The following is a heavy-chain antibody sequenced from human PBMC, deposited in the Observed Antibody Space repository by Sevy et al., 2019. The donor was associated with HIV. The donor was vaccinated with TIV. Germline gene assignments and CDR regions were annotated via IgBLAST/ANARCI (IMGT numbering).Heavy chain of an antibody. J-gene: IGHJ4*02. CDR3: ARDGLLWFGELRYYFDY. CDR1: GFTFSSYG. Sequence: GGSLRLSCAASGFTFSSYGMHWVRQAPGKGLEWVAVIWYDGSNKYYADSVKGRFTISRDNSKNMLYLQMNSLRAEDTAVYYCARDGLLWFGELRYYFDYWGQGTLVTVSS. V-gene: IGHV3-33*01. D-gene: IGHD3-10*01. CDR2: IWYDGSNK.